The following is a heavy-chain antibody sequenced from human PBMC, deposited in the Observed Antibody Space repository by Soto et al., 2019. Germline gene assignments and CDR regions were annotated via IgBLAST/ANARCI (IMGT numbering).Heavy chain of an antibody. CDR3: ASFYDSSGYYREFQH. CDR1: GGSISSGGYY. Sequence: SETLSLTCTVSGGSISSGGYYWSWIRQHPGKGLEWIGYIYYSGSTYYNPSLKSRVTISVDTSKNQFSLKLSSVTAADTAVYYCASFYDSSGYYREFQHWGQGTLVTVSS. J-gene: IGHJ1*01. D-gene: IGHD3-22*01. CDR2: IYYSGST. V-gene: IGHV4-31*03.